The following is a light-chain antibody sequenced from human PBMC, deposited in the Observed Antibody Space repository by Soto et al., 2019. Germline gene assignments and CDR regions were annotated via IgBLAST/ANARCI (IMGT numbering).Light chain of an antibody. Sequence: QYVLTQPPSASGTPGQRVTISCSGSSSNIGSNTVNWYQQLPGTAPKLLIYSNNQRPSGVPDRFSGSKSGTSASLAISGLQSEDGADYYCAACDDSLSGPVVCGGTQLTVL. CDR2: SNN. V-gene: IGLV1-44*01. CDR3: AACDDSLSGPV. J-gene: IGLJ3*02. CDR1: SSNIGSNT.